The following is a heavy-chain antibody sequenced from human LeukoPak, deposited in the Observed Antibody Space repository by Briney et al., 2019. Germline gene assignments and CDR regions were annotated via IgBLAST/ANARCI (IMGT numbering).Heavy chain of an antibody. CDR1: GFTFSSYA. CDR2: ISYDGRNN. Sequence: PGRSLRLSCAASGFTFSSYAMHWVRQGPGKGLEWVAIISYDGRNNHYADSVKGRFTISRDNSKNTLYLQMNGLRAEDTAVYYCAKLGFDSSGSHTLFDYWGQGTQDTVSS. D-gene: IGHD3-22*01. J-gene: IGHJ4*02. V-gene: IGHV3-30*18. CDR3: AKLGFDSSGSHTLFDY.